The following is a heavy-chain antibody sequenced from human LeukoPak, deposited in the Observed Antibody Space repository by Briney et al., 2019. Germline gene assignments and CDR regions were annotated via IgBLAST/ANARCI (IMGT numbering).Heavy chain of an antibody. V-gene: IGHV3-64*01. D-gene: IGHD2-15*01. CDR3: ARGRYCNGGSCYFDS. CDR1: GFTFSSYA. CDR2: ISNSGGST. Sequence: GGSLRLSCAASGFTFSSYAMQWVRQAPGKGLEFVSGISNSGGSTYYANSVKSKFTISRDNSKNTLYLQMGSLRTEDTANCARGRYCNGGSCYFDSWGQGTLVSVSS. J-gene: IGHJ4*02.